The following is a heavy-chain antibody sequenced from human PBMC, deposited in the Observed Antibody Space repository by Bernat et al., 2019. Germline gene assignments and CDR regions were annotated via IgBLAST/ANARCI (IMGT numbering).Heavy chain of an antibody. CDR3: ARDLLAGTYDY. Sequence: QVQLVESGGGVVQPGRSLRLSCAASGFTFSSYGMHWVRQAPGKGLEWVAVIWYDGSNKYYADSVKGRFTISRDNSKNMLYLQMNSLRAEDTAVYYCARDLLAGTYDYWGQGTLVTVSS. CDR1: GFTFSSYG. CDR2: IWYDGSNK. D-gene: IGHD6-13*01. J-gene: IGHJ4*02. V-gene: IGHV3-33*01.